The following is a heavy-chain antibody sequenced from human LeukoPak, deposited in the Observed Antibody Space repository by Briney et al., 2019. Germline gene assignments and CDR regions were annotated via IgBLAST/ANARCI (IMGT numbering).Heavy chain of an antibody. CDR3: TTGNYDILTSYRDY. J-gene: IGHJ4*02. CDR2: IKSKTDGRTT. Sequence: GGPLRLSCAASGFTFSNAWMSWVRQAPGKGLEWVSRIKSKTDGRTTDYAAPVKGRFTISRDDSKNTLYLQMNSLKTEDTAVYYCTTGNYDILTSYRDYWGQGTLVTVSS. V-gene: IGHV3-15*01. CDR1: GFTFSNAW. D-gene: IGHD3-9*01.